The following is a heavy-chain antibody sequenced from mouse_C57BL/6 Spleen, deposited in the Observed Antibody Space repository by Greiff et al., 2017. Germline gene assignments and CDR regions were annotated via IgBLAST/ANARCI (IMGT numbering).Heavy chain of an antibody. Sequence: QVQLQQPGPELVKPGASVKLSCKASGYTFTSYGINWVKQRPGQGLEWIGGIYPGCGSTKYNEKFKGKATLTVDTSSSTAYMGLHSLTSDDSAVYFCARSYYGSSHGYFDVWGPGTTVTVSS. CDR3: ARSYYGSSHGYFDV. J-gene: IGHJ1*01. CDR1: GYTFTSYG. V-gene: IGHV1-85*01. CDR2: IYPGCGST. D-gene: IGHD1-1*01.